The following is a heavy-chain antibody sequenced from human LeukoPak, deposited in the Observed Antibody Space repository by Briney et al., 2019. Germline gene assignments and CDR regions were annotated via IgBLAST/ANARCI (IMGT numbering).Heavy chain of an antibody. Sequence: SETLSLTCAVSGGSISTYFWSWIRQAPGKGLEWIGNIHTIEKTNYNPSLKSRVSLSLDTSKKQFSLKMTSVTTADTAVYYCASTLKWLAFDYWGQGTLVTVSS. CDR3: ASTLKWLAFDY. D-gene: IGHD3-22*01. V-gene: IGHV4-59*01. CDR1: GGSISTYF. J-gene: IGHJ4*02. CDR2: IHTIEKT.